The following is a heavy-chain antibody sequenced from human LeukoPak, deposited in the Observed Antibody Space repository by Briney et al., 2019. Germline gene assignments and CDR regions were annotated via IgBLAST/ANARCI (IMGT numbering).Heavy chain of an antibody. V-gene: IGHV1-69*05. D-gene: IGHD6-19*01. J-gene: IGHJ4*02. Sequence: SVKVSCKASGGTFSSYAISWVRQAPGQGLEWMGGIIPIFGTANYAQKFQGRVTMTRDTSTSTVYMELSSLRSEDTAVYYCARGGISSGWYEDYWGQGTLVTVSS. CDR2: IIPIFGTA. CDR3: ARGGISSGWYEDY. CDR1: GGTFSSYA.